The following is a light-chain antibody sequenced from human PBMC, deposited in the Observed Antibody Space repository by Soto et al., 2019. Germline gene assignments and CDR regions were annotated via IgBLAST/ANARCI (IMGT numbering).Light chain of an antibody. CDR1: QSVTTR. CDR3: QQYGS. J-gene: IGKJ1*01. Sequence: EMVLTQSPGTLPWSPCERGTLSCRASQSVTTRLAWYQHKPGQDPRLLMSGASSRASGVPVRFSGSGSGTDFTLTISRLEPEDFAVYYCQQYGSFGQGTKVDIK. V-gene: IGKV3-20*01. CDR2: GAS.